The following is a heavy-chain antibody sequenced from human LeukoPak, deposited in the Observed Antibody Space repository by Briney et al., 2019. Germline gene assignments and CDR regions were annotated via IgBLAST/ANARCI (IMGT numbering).Heavy chain of an antibody. Sequence: PGGSLRLSCTASGFTFSSYAMNWVRQAPGKGLEWVSGIGAGGTFTYYADSVKGRFTIFRDNSKNTLYLQMNSLRAEDTAVYYCAKGYSSGWGSGADGFDIWGQGTMVTVSS. V-gene: IGHV3-23*01. CDR3: AKGYSSGWGSGADGFDI. CDR1: GFTFSSYA. CDR2: IGAGGTFT. J-gene: IGHJ3*02. D-gene: IGHD6-19*01.